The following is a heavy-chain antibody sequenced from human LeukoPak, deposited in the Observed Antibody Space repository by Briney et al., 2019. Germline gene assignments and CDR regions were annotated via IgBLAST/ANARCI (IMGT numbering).Heavy chain of an antibody. CDR2: IRYDGSKK. J-gene: IGHJ4*02. V-gene: IGHV3-30*02. CDR3: AKELWYYDSSGYYDDY. CDR1: GFTFSSYG. D-gene: IGHD3-22*01. Sequence: GGSLRLSCAASGFTFSSYGMHWVRQAPGKGLDWVAFIRYDGSKKYYADSVKGRFTISRDNSKNTLYLQMNSLRAEDAAVYYCAKELWYYDSSGYYDDYWGQGTLFTVSS.